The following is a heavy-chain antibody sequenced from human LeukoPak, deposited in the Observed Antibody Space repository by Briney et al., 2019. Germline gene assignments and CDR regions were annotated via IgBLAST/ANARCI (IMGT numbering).Heavy chain of an antibody. CDR1: GFTFSSYA. V-gene: IGHV3-23*01. D-gene: IGHD3-22*01. CDR3: AKSATITMILMVLSDEFYFDS. CDR2: LICSGTST. Sequence: PGGSLLLSCSVSGFTFSSYAMSWVRQAPGKGLGWFSTLICSGTSTYYADSVKGRFTISRDNSKNTLYLQMNSLRAEDTAVYYCAKSATITMILMVLSDEFYFDSWGQGTLVTVSS. J-gene: IGHJ4*02.